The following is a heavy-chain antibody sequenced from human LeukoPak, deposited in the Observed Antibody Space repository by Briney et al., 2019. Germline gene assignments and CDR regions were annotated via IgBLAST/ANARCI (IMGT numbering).Heavy chain of an antibody. D-gene: IGHD3-16*01. V-gene: IGHV3-30*18. CDR1: GFTFSSYG. Sequence: GRSLRLSCAASGFTFSSYGMHWVRQAPGKGLEWVAVISYDGSNKYYADSVKGRSTISSDNSKNTLYLQMNSLRAEDTAVYYCAKDSRWRSLGLPDYWGQGTLVTVSS. J-gene: IGHJ4*02. CDR2: ISYDGSNK. CDR3: AKDSRWRSLGLPDY.